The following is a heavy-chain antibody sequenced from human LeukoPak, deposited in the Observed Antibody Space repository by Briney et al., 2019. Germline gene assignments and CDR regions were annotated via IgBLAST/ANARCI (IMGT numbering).Heavy chain of an antibody. V-gene: IGHV1-69*01. CDR3: ARVVGANEYYGMDV. CDR1: GGTFSSYA. J-gene: IGHJ6*02. Sequence: GSSVKVSCKASGGTFSSYAISWVRQAPGQGLEWMGGIIPIFGTANYAQKFQGRVTITADESTSTAYMELSSLRSEDTAVYYCARVVGANEYYGMDVWGQGATVTVSS. CDR2: IIPIFGTA. D-gene: IGHD1-26*01.